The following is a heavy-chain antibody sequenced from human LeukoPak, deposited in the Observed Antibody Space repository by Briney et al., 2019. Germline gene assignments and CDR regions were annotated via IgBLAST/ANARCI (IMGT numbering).Heavy chain of an antibody. CDR1: GFTFSSYS. J-gene: IGHJ4*02. V-gene: IGHV3-48*01. CDR2: ISSSSSTI. D-gene: IGHD1-26*01. Sequence: RPGGSLRLSCAASGFTFSSYSMTWVRQAPGKGLEWVSYISSSSSTIYYADSVKGRFTISRDNAKNSLYLQMNSLRAEDTAVYYCARDSGNYFRYFDYWGQGTLVTVSS. CDR3: ARDSGNYFRYFDY.